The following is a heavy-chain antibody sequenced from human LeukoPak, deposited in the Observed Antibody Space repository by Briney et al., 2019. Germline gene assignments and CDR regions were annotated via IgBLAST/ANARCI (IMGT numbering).Heavy chain of an antibody. CDR1: GFTFSTYS. J-gene: IGHJ4*02. CDR2: ISSSSSSR. V-gene: IGHV3-48*01. CDR3: ARLLD. Sequence: GGSLRLSCAASGFTFSTYSINWVRQAPGKGLEWISYISSSSSSRYYVDSVKGRFTISRDNAKNTLYLQMNSLRAEDTAVYYCARLLDWGQGTLVTVSS. D-gene: IGHD2-15*01.